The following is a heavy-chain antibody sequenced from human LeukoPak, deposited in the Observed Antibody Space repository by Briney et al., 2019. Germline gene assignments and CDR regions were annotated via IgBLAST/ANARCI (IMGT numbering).Heavy chain of an antibody. V-gene: IGHV4-34*01. J-gene: IGHJ6*03. Sequence: PSETLSLTCAVYGGSFSGYYWSWIRQPPGKVLEWIGEINHSGSTNYNPSLKSRVTISVDTSKNQFSLKLSSVTAADTAVYYCARLVRGYYGSGSYYKNTYYYYYMDVWGKGTTVTISS. CDR3: ARLVRGYYGSGSYYKNTYYYYYMDV. CDR1: GGSFSGYY. D-gene: IGHD3-10*01. CDR2: INHSGST.